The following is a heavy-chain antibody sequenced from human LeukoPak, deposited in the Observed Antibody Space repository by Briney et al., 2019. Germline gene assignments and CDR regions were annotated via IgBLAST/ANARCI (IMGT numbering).Heavy chain of an antibody. J-gene: IGHJ4*02. CDR3: ARGVKYETSGFGY. V-gene: IGHV1-2*02. CDR1: GYTFTGYY. D-gene: IGHD3-22*01. Sequence: ASVTVSCKASGYTFTGYYMYWVRQAPGQGLEWMGWINPNSGGTNYAQKFQGRVTMTRDTSISTVYMELSRLRSDDTAVYCCARGVKYETSGFGYWGQGTLVTVSS. CDR2: INPNSGGT.